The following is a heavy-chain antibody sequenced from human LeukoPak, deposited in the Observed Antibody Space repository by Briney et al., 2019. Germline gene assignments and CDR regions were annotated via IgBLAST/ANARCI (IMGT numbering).Heavy chain of an antibody. V-gene: IGHV4-39*07. CDR3: ARGSQNNWFDP. J-gene: IGHJ5*02. CDR2: IYYSGST. CDR1: GGSISSSSYY. Sequence: SETLSLTFTVSGGSISSSSYYWGWIRQPPGKGLEWIGSIYYSGSTYYNPSLKSRVTISVDTSKNQFSLKLSSVTAADTAVYYCARGSQNNWFDPWGQGTLVTVSS. D-gene: IGHD2-15*01.